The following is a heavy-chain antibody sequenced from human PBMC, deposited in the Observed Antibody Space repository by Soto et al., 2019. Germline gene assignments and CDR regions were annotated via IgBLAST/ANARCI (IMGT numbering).Heavy chain of an antibody. Sequence: QVQLVQSGAEVKKPGSSVKVSCKASGGTFSSYTISWVRQAPGQGLEWMGRIIPILGMANYAQKFQGRVTITADKSTSTAYMELSSLRSEDTAVYYCARLPLAVAGGYWGQGTLVTVSS. CDR2: IIPILGMA. J-gene: IGHJ4*02. CDR3: ARLPLAVAGGY. CDR1: GGTFSSYT. V-gene: IGHV1-69*02. D-gene: IGHD6-19*01.